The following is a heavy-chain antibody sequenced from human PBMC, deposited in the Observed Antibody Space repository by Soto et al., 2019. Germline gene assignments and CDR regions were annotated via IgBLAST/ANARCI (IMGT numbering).Heavy chain of an antibody. Sequence: QVQLVQSGAEVKKPGASVKVSCKASGYTFTSYDISWVRQATGQGLEWMGWMNPNSGNTGFAQKFQGRVTMTRNTSISTAYIELSSMRSEDTAVYYCARERAHYGMDVWGQGTTVTVSS. J-gene: IGHJ6*02. CDR1: GYTFTSYD. D-gene: IGHD6-25*01. CDR2: MNPNSGNT. V-gene: IGHV1-8*01. CDR3: ARERAHYGMDV.